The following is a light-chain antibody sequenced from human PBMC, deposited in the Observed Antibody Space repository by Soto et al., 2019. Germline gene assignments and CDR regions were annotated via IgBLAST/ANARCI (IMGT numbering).Light chain of an antibody. CDR3: QQFSSYPLT. CDR1: QTVRNNY. CDR2: DAS. J-gene: IGKJ4*01. V-gene: IGKV3-20*01. Sequence: EFVLTQSPSTLSLSPGERATLSCRASQTVRNNYLAWYQQKPGQAPRLLISDASSRATGIPDRFSGGGSGTAFTLTISRLEPEDFAVYYCQQFSSYPLTVGGGTKVDSK.